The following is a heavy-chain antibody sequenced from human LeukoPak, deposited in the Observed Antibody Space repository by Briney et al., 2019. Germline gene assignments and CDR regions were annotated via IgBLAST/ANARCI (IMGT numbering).Heavy chain of an antibody. CDR2: ISAYNGNT. V-gene: IGHV1-18*01. Sequence: ASVKVSCKASGYTFTSYGISWVRQAPGQGLEWMGWISAYNGNTNYAQKLQGRVTMTTDTSTSTAYMELRSLRSDDTAVYYCARGEYYYDSSGSNGQTFDYWGQGTLVTVSS. CDR1: GYTFTSYG. CDR3: ARGEYYYDSSGSNGQTFDY. J-gene: IGHJ4*02. D-gene: IGHD3-22*01.